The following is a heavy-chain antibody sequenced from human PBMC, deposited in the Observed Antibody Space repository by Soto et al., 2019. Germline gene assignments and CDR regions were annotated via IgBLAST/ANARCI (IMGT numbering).Heavy chain of an antibody. J-gene: IGHJ5*02. D-gene: IGHD4-4*01. V-gene: IGHV4-59*08. CDR1: GGSISSYY. CDR3: ARRYCNYLDT. CDR2: IYYSGST. Sequence: SETLSLTCTASGGSISSYYWSWIRQPPGKGLEWIGYIYYSGSTNYNPSPKSRVTISVDTSKNRLSLKLSSVTAADTAVYYFARRYCNYLDTWGQETLVPVSS.